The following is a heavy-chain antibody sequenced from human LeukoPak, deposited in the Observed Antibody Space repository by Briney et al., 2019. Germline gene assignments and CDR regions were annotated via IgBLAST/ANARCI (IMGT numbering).Heavy chain of an antibody. V-gene: IGHV3-74*01. CDR3: AKGQNYFGSGSRPDY. D-gene: IGHD3-10*01. CDR1: GFTFSINW. J-gene: IGHJ4*02. CDR2: INADGSST. Sequence: GGSLRLSCAASGFTFSINWMHWVRQVPGKGLVWVSHINADGSSTTYADSVKGRFTMSRDNTKNTLYLQMNSLRAEDTAVYYCAKGQNYFGSGSRPDYWGQGTLVTVSS.